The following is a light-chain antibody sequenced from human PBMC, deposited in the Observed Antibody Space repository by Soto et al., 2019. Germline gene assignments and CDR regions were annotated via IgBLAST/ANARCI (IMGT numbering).Light chain of an antibody. V-gene: IGKV3-20*01. Sequence: EIVLTQSPGTLSLSPGERATLSCRASQSVSSNYLAWYQQKPGQAPRLLIYGASSRATGIPDRFSGSGSGTDFPLPIRRLEPEAFAVYCCQHDGRSAYTFGQGTTLEIK. CDR1: QSVSSNY. CDR2: GAS. CDR3: QHDGRSAYT. J-gene: IGKJ2*01.